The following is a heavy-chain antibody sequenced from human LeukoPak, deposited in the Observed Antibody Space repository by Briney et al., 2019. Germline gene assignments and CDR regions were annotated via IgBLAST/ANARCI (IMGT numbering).Heavy chain of an antibody. V-gene: IGHV1-18*01. CDR1: GYTFTTYG. CDR3: ARDRMDTGTYFDY. J-gene: IGHJ4*02. Sequence: ASVKVSFRSSGYTFTTYGITWVRQAPGQGLEWMGWISTYNGNTNYAQKLQGRVTMTTDTSTSTAYMELRSLRSDDTAMYYCARDRMDTGTYFDYWGQGDLVIVSS. D-gene: IGHD5-18*01. CDR2: ISTYNGNT.